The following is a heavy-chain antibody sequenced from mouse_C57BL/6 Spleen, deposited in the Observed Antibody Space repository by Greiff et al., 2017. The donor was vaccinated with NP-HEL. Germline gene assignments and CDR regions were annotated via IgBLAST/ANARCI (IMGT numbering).Heavy chain of an antibody. V-gene: IGHV5-4*01. J-gene: IGHJ4*01. D-gene: IGHD1-1*01. CDR1: GFTFSSYA. CDR2: ISDGGSYT. Sequence: EVMLVESGGGLVKPGGSLKLSCAASGFTFSSYAMSWVRQTPEKRLEWVATISDGGSYTYYPDNVKGRFTISRDNAKNNLYLQMSHLKSEDTAMYYCARDGHYYGSSYEYYAMDYWGQGTSVTVSS. CDR3: ARDGHYYGSSYEYYAMDY.